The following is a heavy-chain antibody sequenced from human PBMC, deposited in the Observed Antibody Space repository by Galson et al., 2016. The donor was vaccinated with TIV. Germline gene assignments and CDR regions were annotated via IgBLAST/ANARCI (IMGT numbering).Heavy chain of an antibody. CDR1: RFSLSTSGVA. CDR2: VYGDDGK. Sequence: PALVNPTQTLTLACTFSRFSLSTSGVAVGWIRQPPGKALEWLALVYGDDGKRYSPSLKSRPTITKDTSKNQVVVTMTNMDPVDTATYYCAHTVADYSDSSGWVDYFDHWGQGTLVTVSS. J-gene: IGHJ4*02. V-gene: IGHV2-5*02. CDR3: AHTVADYSDSSGWVDYFDH. D-gene: IGHD3-22*01.